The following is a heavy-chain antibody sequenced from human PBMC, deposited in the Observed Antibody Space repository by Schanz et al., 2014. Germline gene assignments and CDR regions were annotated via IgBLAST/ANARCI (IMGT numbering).Heavy chain of an antibody. D-gene: IGHD1-26*01. V-gene: IGHV3-72*01. Sequence: EVQVVESGGGLVQPGGSLRLSCAVSGFIFSDYYIDWVRQAPGKGLEWVGRTRNKAKSYTTEYAASVKGRFTVSRDDSKNSVYLQMSSLRAEDTAVYYCASSSYRLLSYYYAMDVWGQGTTVTVSS. CDR2: TRNKAKSYTT. J-gene: IGHJ6*02. CDR1: GFIFSDYY. CDR3: ASSSYRLLSYYYAMDV.